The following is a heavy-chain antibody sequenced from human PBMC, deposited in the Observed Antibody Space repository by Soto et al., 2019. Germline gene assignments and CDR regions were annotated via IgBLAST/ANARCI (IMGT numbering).Heavy chain of an antibody. D-gene: IGHD2-15*01. CDR1: GFTFRTYT. V-gene: IGHV3-23*01. Sequence: QAGGSLRLSCISSGFTFRTYTMNWVRQAPGKGLEWVSGIRGFSPYTFCAESVKGRFTISRDNSKNTLYLQMNSLRAEDTAVYYCAKGTRYCSGGTCYLDFWGQGTLVTVSS. J-gene: IGHJ4*02. CDR3: AKGTRYCSGGTCYLDF. CDR2: IRGFSPYT.